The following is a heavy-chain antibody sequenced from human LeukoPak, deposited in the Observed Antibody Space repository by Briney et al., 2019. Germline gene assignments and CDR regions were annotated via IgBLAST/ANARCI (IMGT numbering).Heavy chain of an antibody. D-gene: IGHD3-10*01. J-gene: IGHJ4*02. V-gene: IGHV1-24*01. Sequence: ASVKVSCKVSGYTLTELAMHWVRQAPGKGLEWMGGFDHEDGETIYAQKFQGRVTMTEDTSTDTAYMELSSLRSEDTAVYYCATLLIYYGSGKLQDYWGQGTLVTVSS. CDR3: ATLLIYYGSGKLQDY. CDR2: FDHEDGET. CDR1: GYTLTELA.